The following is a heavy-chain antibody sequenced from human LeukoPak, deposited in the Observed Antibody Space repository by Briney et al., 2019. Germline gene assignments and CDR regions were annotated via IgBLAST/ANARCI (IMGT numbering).Heavy chain of an antibody. Sequence: GSLRLSCAASGFTFSDYYMSWIRQAPGKGLEWVSYISSSGSTIYYADSVKGRFTISRDNAKNSLYLQMNSLRAEDTAVYFCASQRWLQFGRDYWGQGTLVTVSS. CDR3: ASQRWLQFGRDY. J-gene: IGHJ4*02. V-gene: IGHV3-11*01. D-gene: IGHD5-24*01. CDR2: ISSSGSTI. CDR1: GFTFSDYY.